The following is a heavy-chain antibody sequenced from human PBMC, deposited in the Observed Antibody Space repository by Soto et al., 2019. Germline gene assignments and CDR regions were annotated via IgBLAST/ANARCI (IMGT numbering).Heavy chain of an antibody. D-gene: IGHD3-10*01. CDR1: GFTFSSYG. CDR2: IWYDGSNK. Sequence: QVQLVESGGGVVQPGRSLGLSCAASGFTFSSYGMHWVRQAPGKGLEWVAVIWYDGSNKYYADSVKGRFTISRDNSKNTLYLQMNSLRAEDTAVYYCARGAFYGSGSSSTYFDYWGQGTLVTVSS. V-gene: IGHV3-33*01. J-gene: IGHJ4*02. CDR3: ARGAFYGSGSSSTYFDY.